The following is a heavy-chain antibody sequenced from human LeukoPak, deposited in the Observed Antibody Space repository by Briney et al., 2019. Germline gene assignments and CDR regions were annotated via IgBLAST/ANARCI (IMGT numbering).Heavy chain of an antibody. V-gene: IGHV4-34*01. CDR1: GGSFSGYY. D-gene: IGHD2-2*01. Sequence: PSETLSLTCAVYGGSFSGYYWSWIRQPPGKGREWIGEINHSGSTNYNPSLKSRVTISVDTSKNQFSLKLSSVTAADTAVYYCARGASPLPVVPAAPDYWGQGTLVTVSS. J-gene: IGHJ4*02. CDR2: INHSGST. CDR3: ARGASPLPVVPAAPDY.